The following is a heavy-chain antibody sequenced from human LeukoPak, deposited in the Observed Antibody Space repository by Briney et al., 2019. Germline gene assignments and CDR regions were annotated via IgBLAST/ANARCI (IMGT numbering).Heavy chain of an antibody. D-gene: IGHD3-10*01. J-gene: IGHJ4*02. CDR2: INPSDDST. Sequence: MGIINPSDDSTRYAKKFQGRVTMTRDMSTNTVYMEVRSLRSEDTAVYYCARAPNGELPGGFWGQGTLVTVSS. CDR3: ARAPNGELPGGF. V-gene: IGHV1-46*01.